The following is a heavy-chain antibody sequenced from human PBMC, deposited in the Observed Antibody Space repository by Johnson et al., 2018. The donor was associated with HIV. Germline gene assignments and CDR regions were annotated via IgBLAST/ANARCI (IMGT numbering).Heavy chain of an antibody. V-gene: IGHV3-30*02. CDR3: AKGDGDYGAFDI. D-gene: IGHD4-17*01. J-gene: IGHJ3*02. CDR2: IRYDGSNN. Sequence: VRQAPGKGLEWVAFIRYDGSNNYYADSVKGRFTISRDNSKNTLYLQMNSLRAEDTAVYYCAKGDGDYGAFDIWGQGTMVTVSS.